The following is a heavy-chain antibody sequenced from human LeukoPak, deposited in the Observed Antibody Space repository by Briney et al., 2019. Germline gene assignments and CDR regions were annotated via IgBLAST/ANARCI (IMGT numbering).Heavy chain of an antibody. J-gene: IGHJ4*02. CDR2: INPNDGDT. CDR1: GYTFTDYY. D-gene: IGHD2-2*01. V-gene: IGHV1-2*02. Sequence: ASVKVSCKASGYTFTDYYMHWVRQAPGQGFEWMGWINPNDGDTNYAQKFQGRVTMTRDTSISTAHMEVSRLRSDDTAVYYCARANFLFCSSTTCLFDYWGQGTLVTVSS. CDR3: ARANFLFCSSTTCLFDY.